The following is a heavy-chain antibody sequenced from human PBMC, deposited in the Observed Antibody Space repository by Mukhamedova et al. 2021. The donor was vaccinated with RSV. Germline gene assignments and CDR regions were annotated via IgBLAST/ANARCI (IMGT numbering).Heavy chain of an antibody. J-gene: IGHJ4*02. CDR1: SSYA. CDR3: ARDWYGSGSYGHPDY. CDR2: ISYDGSNK. Sequence: SSYAMHWVRQAPGKGLEWVAVISYDGSNKYYADSVKGRFTISRDNSKNTLYLQMNSLRAEDTAVYYCARDWYGSGSYGHPDYWGQ. V-gene: IGHV3-30-3*01. D-gene: IGHD3-10*01.